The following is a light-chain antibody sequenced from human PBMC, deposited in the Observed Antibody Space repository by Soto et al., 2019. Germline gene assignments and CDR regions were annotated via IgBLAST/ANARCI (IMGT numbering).Light chain of an antibody. CDR2: DAS. V-gene: IGKV1-5*01. J-gene: IGKJ1*01. Sequence: DIQMTQSPSTLSASVGDRVTITCRASQSISSWLAWYQQKPGKAPKPLIYDASSLEGGVPSRFSGSGSGTEFTLSISSLQPEDFATYYCQQYNSYVWTFGQGTKVDIK. CDR1: QSISSW. CDR3: QQYNSYVWT.